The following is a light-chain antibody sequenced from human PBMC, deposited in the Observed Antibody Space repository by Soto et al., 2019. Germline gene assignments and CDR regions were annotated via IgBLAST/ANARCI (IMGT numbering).Light chain of an antibody. Sequence: EIVLTQSPATLSLSPGERVTLSCRASQSVGSKLAWFQQKPGQAPRLLIYGASSRATGIPDRFSGSGSGTDFTLTISCLQSEDFATYYCQQYYSYPRTFGQGTKVDI. CDR2: GAS. V-gene: IGKV3D-15*01. CDR1: QSVGSK. CDR3: QQYYSYPRT. J-gene: IGKJ1*01.